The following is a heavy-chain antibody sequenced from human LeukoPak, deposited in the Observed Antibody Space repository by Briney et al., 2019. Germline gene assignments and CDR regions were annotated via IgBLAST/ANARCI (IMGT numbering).Heavy chain of an antibody. CDR3: AKSGPQGYCSSTSCYKWELLPAEFDY. Sequence: GGSLRLSCAASGFTFSSYGMSWVRQAPGKGLEWVAFIRYDGSNKYYADSVKGRFTISRDNSKNTLYLQMNSLRAEDTAVYYCAKSGPQGYCSSTSCYKWELLPAEFDYWGQGTLVTVSS. CDR2: IRYDGSNK. CDR1: GFTFSSYG. V-gene: IGHV3-30*02. J-gene: IGHJ4*02. D-gene: IGHD2-2*02.